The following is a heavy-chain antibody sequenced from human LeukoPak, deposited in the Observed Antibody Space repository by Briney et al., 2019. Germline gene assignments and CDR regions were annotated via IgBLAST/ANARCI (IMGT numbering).Heavy chain of an antibody. CDR3: AKGPPEYCSGGSCHSGRNWIDP. CDR2: INPNSGGA. CDR1: GYIFICYY. V-gene: IGHV1-2*02. Sequence: ASVKVSCKASGYIFICYYMHWLRQAPGQGLEWVGWINPNSGGADYAQKFQGRVTKTRDTYISTAYMALSRLRSDDTAVYYCAKGPPEYCSGGSCHSGRNWIDPWGQGTLVTVSS. J-gene: IGHJ5*02. D-gene: IGHD2-15*01.